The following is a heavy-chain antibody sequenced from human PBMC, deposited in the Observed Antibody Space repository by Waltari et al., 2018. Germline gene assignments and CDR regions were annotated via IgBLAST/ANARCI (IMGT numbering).Heavy chain of an antibody. CDR3: ARGACSDTSCYANYYYMDV. CDR1: GGAFSDYY. D-gene: IGHD2-2*01. J-gene: IGHJ6*03. CDR2: INSGGST. Sequence: QVQLQQWGAGLLKPSETLSLTCAVYGGAFSDYYWTWIRQPPGKGLAWIGEINSGGSTNSNASLKGRVTISVDSSKTQFSLRLTSVAAADTAVYYCARGACSDTSCYANYYYMDVWGKGTAVTVSS. V-gene: IGHV4-34*01.